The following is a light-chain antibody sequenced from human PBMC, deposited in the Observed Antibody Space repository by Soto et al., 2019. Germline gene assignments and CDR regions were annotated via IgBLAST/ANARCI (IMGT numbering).Light chain of an antibody. CDR2: EVS. CDR3: SSYTSSSTLAV. Sequence: QSVLTQPASVSGSPGQSVTISCTGTSSDVGGYKYVSWYQQHPGKVPKLMIFEVSNRPSGVSHRFSGSKSANTASLTISGLLAEDEADYYCSSYTSSSTLAVFGTGTKVTVL. CDR1: SSDVGGYKY. V-gene: IGLV2-14*01. J-gene: IGLJ1*01.